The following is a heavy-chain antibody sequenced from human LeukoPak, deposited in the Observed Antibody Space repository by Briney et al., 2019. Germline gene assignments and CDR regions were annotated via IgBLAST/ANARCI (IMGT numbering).Heavy chain of an antibody. J-gene: IGHJ6*02. CDR1: GFTFSSYR. D-gene: IGHD3-3*01. Sequence: KAGGSLRLSCAASGFTFSSYRMNWVRQAPGKGLEWVSSISSSSSYIYYADSVKGRFTISRDNAKNSLYLQMNSLRAEDTAVYYCARVLRFPSYGMDVWGQGTTVTVSS. V-gene: IGHV3-21*01. CDR3: ARVLRFPSYGMDV. CDR2: ISSSSSYI.